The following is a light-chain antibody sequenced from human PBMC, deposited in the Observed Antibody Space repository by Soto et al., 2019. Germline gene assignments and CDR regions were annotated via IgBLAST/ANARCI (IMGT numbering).Light chain of an antibody. CDR3: QQRTDRPPWT. Sequence: EIVLTQSPGTLSSSPGERATLSCRASQSIGLAIAWYQHKPGQAPRLLIFDASQRATGIPARFRGSGSGTDFTLSISSLEPEDFAVYYCQQRTDRPPWTFGQGTKVESK. CDR1: QSIGLA. J-gene: IGKJ1*01. V-gene: IGKV3-11*01. CDR2: DAS.